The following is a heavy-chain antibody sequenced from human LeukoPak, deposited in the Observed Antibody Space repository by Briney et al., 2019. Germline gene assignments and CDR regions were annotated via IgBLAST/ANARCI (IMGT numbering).Heavy chain of an antibody. CDR1: GFTVSYNY. Sequence: GGSLRLSCAASGFTVSYNYMSWVRQTPGKGLEWVSSIYRGGDTYYTDSVKGRFTIFRDNSDNTLYLQMNSLRAEDTALYYCAKGNFGSGTLYIGDAFDIWGQGTMVTVSS. CDR3: AKGNFGSGTLYIGDAFDI. D-gene: IGHD3-10*01. J-gene: IGHJ3*02. CDR2: IYRGGDT. V-gene: IGHV3-53*01.